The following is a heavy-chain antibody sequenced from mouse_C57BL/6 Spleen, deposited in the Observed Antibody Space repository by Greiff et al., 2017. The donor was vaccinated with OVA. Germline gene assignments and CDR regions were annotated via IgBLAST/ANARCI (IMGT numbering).Heavy chain of an antibody. CDR3: ARKGDFNYFDY. D-gene: IGHD3-3*01. CDR2: INPGSGGT. J-gene: IGHJ2*01. Sequence: LVESGAELVRPGTSVKVSCKASGYAFTNYLIAWVKQRPGQGLEWIGVINPGSGGTNYNEKFKGKATLTADKSSSTAYMQLSSLTSEDSAVYFCARKGDFNYFDYWGQGTTLTVSS. V-gene: IGHV1-54*01. CDR1: GYAFTNYL.